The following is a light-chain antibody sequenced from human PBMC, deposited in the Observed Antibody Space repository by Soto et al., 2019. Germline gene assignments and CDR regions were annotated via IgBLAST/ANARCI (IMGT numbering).Light chain of an antibody. CDR1: QNINNW. V-gene: IGKV1-5*01. Sequence: DIQMTQSPSTLSASIGDRVTITCRASQNINNWIAWYQQKPGKAPKFLIYDASTLESGVPSRFSGSGSGTEFTLTISSLQSEDFAVYYCQQYNHWPPITFGQGTRLEIK. J-gene: IGKJ5*01. CDR3: QQYNHWPPIT. CDR2: DAS.